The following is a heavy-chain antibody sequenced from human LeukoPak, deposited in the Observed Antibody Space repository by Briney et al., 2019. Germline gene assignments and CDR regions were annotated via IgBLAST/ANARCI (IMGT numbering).Heavy chain of an antibody. D-gene: IGHD6-13*01. J-gene: IGHJ4*02. CDR3: ARGAATDPTLGFDY. CDR1: GFSVTAKY. V-gene: IGHV3-53*01. Sequence: GGSLRLSCAASGFSVTAKYITWVRQAPGKGPEWVSVMYTGGTPYYADSVKGRFTISRDISKNTLYLQTTSLRAEDTAVYYCARGAATDPTLGFDYWGQGTLVMVSS. CDR2: MYTGGTP.